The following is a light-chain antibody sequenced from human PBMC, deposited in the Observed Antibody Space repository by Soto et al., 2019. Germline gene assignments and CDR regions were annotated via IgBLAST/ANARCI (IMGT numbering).Light chain of an antibody. Sequence: EIVLTQSPGTLSVSPGERATLSCTASQSLRSNFLAWYQQKPDQAPILVIYGASSTAAGIPGRFSGSGSGTDYTLNITRLEPEDFAVYHCQQYDGSRRTFGQGTKVDIK. V-gene: IGKV3-20*01. CDR1: QSLRSNF. CDR3: QQYDGSRRT. CDR2: GAS. J-gene: IGKJ1*01.